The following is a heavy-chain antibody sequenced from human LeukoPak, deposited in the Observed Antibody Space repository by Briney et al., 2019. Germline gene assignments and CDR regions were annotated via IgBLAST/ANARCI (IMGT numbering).Heavy chain of an antibody. CDR1: GYSISSGYF. CDR2: TYHSGST. CDR3: ARMFRSSWYINWFDP. D-gene: IGHD6-13*01. Sequence: SETLSLTCTVSGYSISSGYFWGWIRQPPGKGLEWIGSTYHSGSTSYNPSLKSRLTISVDTSKNQFSLKLNFVTAADTAMYYCARMFRSSWYINWFDPWGQGTLVTVSS. J-gene: IGHJ5*02. V-gene: IGHV4-38-2*02.